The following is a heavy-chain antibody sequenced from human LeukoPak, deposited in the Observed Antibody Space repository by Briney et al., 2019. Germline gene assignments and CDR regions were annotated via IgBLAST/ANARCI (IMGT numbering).Heavy chain of an antibody. CDR1: GYTFTSYY. D-gene: IGHD6-19*01. CDR2: ISAYNGNT. Sequence: ASVKVSCKASGYTFTSYYMHWVRQAPGQGLEWMGWISAYNGNTNYAQKLQGRVTMTTDTSTSTAYMELRSLRSDDTAVYYCARDRGVVRQQWLARFEYWGQGTLVTVSS. CDR3: ARDRGVVRQQWLARFEY. J-gene: IGHJ4*02. V-gene: IGHV1-18*04.